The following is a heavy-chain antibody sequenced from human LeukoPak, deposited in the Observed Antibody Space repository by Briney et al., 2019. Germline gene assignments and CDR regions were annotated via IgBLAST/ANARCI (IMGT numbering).Heavy chain of an antibody. Sequence: GGSLRLSCAASGFTFSDYNMRWIRQAPGKGLEWVSSISRSGSTKYYADSVKGRFTISRDNAKNSLFLQMNSLRAEDTAVYYCARDQYGDYDRYYYYYMDVWGKGTTVTISS. J-gene: IGHJ6*03. CDR3: ARDQYGDYDRYYYYYMDV. CDR1: GFTFSDYN. CDR2: ISRSGSTK. D-gene: IGHD4-17*01. V-gene: IGHV3-11*01.